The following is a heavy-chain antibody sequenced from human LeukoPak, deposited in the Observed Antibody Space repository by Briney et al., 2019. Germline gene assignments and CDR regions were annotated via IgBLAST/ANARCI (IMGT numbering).Heavy chain of an antibody. D-gene: IGHD1-26*01. V-gene: IGHV1-69*06. CDR3: ARDGWELGVTAFDI. J-gene: IGHJ3*02. Sequence: GSSVKVSCKASGGTFSSYAISWVRQAPGQGLEWMGGIIPIFGTANYAQKFQGRVTITADKSTSTAYMELSSLRSEDTAVYYCARDGWELGVTAFDIWGQGTMVTVSS. CDR2: IIPIFGTA. CDR1: GGTFSSYA.